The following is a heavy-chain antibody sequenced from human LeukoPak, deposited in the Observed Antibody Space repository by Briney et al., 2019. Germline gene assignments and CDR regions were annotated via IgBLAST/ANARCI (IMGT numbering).Heavy chain of an antibody. J-gene: IGHJ5*02. CDR3: ARRVVVPTAGSFDP. V-gene: IGHV5-10-1*01. CDR1: GYGFTNYW. CDR2: IDPSDSYT. D-gene: IGHD2-2*01. Sequence: GESLRISCKGSGYGFTNYWISWVRQMPGKGLEWMGRIDPSDSYTSYSPSFQGHVTISVDKSISTAYLQWSSLEASDTAMYYCARRVVVPTAGSFDPWGQGTLVIVSS.